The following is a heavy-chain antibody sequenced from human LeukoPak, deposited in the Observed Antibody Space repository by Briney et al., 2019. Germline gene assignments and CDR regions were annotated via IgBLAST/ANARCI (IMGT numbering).Heavy chain of an antibody. CDR3: AREDPGYCSGGSCSLLLYYYYYMDV. CDR2: IYYSGST. V-gene: IGHV4-59*01. CDR1: GGSISSYY. Sequence: SETLSLTCTVSGGSISSYYWSWIRQPPGKGLEWIGYIYYSGSTNYNPSLKSRVTISVDTSKNQFSLKLSSVTAADTAVYYCAREDPGYCSGGSCSLLLYYYYYMDVWGKGTTVTVSS. D-gene: IGHD2-15*01. J-gene: IGHJ6*03.